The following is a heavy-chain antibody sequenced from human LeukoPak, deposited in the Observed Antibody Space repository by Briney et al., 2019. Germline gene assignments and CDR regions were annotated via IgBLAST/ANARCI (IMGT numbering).Heavy chain of an antibody. CDR3: AKGEYDYSNNYYYYYMDV. J-gene: IGHJ6*03. CDR2: ISLDGGST. D-gene: IGHD4-11*01. Sequence: GGSLRLSCAASGFTFDDYTMRWVRQAPGKGLDGVSLISLDGGSTYYADSVKGRFTISRDNSKNSLYLQMHSMRPEDTALYYCAKGEYDYSNNYYYYYMDVWGKGTTVTVSS. V-gene: IGHV3-43*01. CDR1: GFTFDDYT.